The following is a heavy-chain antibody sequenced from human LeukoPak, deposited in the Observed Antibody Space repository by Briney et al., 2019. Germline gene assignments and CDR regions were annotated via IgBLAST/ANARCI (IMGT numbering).Heavy chain of an antibody. CDR1: GGSISSTSYY. J-gene: IGHJ4*02. D-gene: IGHD2-2*01. CDR2: IYYSGGT. CDR3: ARRERGTNYFDY. V-gene: IGHV4-39*01. Sequence: SETLSLTCTVSGGSISSTSYYWGWIREPPGKGLEWSGTIYYSGGTYDNPSLKSRVTISVGTPKNQFSLKLTSVTAADTAVYYCARRERGTNYFDYWGQGTLVTVSS.